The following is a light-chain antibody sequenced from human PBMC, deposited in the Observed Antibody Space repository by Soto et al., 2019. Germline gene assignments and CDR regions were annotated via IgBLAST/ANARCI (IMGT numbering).Light chain of an antibody. CDR1: SSDVGGYNY. Sequence: QSVLTQPPSASGSPGQSVTIFCTGTSSDVGGYNYVSWYQQHPGKAPKLMIYEVSKRPSGVPDRFSGSKSGNTASLTVSGLQAEDEADYYCSSYAGSNKVFGTGTKLTVL. CDR3: SSYAGSNKV. CDR2: EVS. J-gene: IGLJ1*01. V-gene: IGLV2-8*01.